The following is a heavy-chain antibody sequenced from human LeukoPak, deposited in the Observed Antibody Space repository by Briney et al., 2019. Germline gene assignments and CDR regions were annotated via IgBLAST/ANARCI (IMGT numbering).Heavy chain of an antibody. CDR1: GLTFSSYW. D-gene: IGHD6-19*01. Sequence: GGSLRLSXAASGLTFSSYWMHWIRQAPGKGLVWVSRINSDGSSTSYADSVKGRFTISRDNAKNTLYLQMNSLRAEDTAVYYCARDRGAGTGLFDYWGQGTLVTVSS. CDR2: INSDGSST. V-gene: IGHV3-74*01. CDR3: ARDRGAGTGLFDY. J-gene: IGHJ4*02.